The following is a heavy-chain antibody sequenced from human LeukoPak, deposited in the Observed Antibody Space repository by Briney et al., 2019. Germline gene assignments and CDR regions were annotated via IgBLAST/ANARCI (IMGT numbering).Heavy chain of an antibody. V-gene: IGHV1-69*13. J-gene: IGHJ5*02. CDR1: GGTFSSYA. CDR3: ARDWEDGSGANWFDP. Sequence: ASVKVSCKVSGGTFSSYAISWVRQAPGQGLEWMGGIIPIFGTANYAQKFQGRVTITADESTSTAYMELSSLRSEDTAVYYCARDWEDGSGANWFDPWGQGTLATVSS. D-gene: IGHD3-10*01. CDR2: IIPIFGTA.